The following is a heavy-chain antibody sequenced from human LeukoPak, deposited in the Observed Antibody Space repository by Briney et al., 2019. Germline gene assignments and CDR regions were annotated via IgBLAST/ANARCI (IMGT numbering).Heavy chain of an antibody. J-gene: IGHJ4*02. CDR3: AKDSCSSTSCYFFDY. CDR2: IYSGDST. Sequence: GGSLRLSCAASGFTVSSNYMSWVRQAPGKGLEWLSIIYSGDSTYYADSVKGRFTISRDSSKNTLFLQMNSLRAEDTAVYYCAKDSCSSTSCYFFDYWGQGTLVTVSS. V-gene: IGHV3-66*01. CDR1: GFTVSSNY. D-gene: IGHD2-2*01.